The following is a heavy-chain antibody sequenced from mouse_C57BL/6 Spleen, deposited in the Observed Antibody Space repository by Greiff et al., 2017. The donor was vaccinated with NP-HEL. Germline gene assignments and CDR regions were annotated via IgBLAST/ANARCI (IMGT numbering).Heavy chain of an antibody. J-gene: IGHJ1*03. CDR1: GFTFSAYG. D-gene: IGHD1-1*01. CDR3: ARAYYYGSSYWYFDV. Sequence: EVQLVESGGGLVKPGGSLKLSCAASGFTFSAYGMHWVRQAPEKGLEWVAYIRSGSSTIYYADPVQGRFTLSRDNAKNTLFLQMTSLRSEDTAMYYCARAYYYGSSYWYFDVWGTGTTVTVSS. V-gene: IGHV5-17*01. CDR2: IRSGSSTI.